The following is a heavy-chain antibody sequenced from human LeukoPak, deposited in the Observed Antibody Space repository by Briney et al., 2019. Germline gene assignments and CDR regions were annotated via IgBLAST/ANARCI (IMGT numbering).Heavy chain of an antibody. J-gene: IGHJ4*02. D-gene: IGHD2-2*01. CDR2: IYWDDDK. V-gene: IGHV2-5*02. CDR1: GFSLTTSGVG. CDR3: AHSKRHFSSPSLDY. Sequence: SGPTLVKPTQPLTLTCTFSGFSLTTSGVGVGWIRQPPGKALEWLALIYWDDDKRYSPSLKTRLTITKDTSKNQVVLTVTNMDPVDTATYYCAHSKRHFSSPSLDYWGQGTLVTVSS.